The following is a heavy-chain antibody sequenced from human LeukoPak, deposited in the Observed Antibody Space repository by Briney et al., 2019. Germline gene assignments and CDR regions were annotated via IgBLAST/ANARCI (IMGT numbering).Heavy chain of an antibody. CDR1: AYTFNIYG. V-gene: IGHV1-18*01. Sequence: ASVTVSFTASAYTFNIYGISWVRHAPGQGLEWMGWISFYNGDTHYSQNYQGRLTFTTDTSTSTAYMELRSLRSDDPAVYYCARDPSNTSGHNAWFDYWGQGTLVSVSS. CDR2: ISFYNGDT. D-gene: IGHD2-15*01. CDR3: ARDPSNTSGHNAWFDY. J-gene: IGHJ4*02.